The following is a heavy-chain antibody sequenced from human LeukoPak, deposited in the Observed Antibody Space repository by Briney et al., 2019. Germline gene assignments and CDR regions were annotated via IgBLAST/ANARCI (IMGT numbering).Heavy chain of an antibody. CDR3: ARGPYGDYDYYYYYGMDV. V-gene: IGHV3-30*04. Sequence: GGSLRLSCVASGFTFSSYAMHWVRQAPGKGLEWVAVISYDGSNKYYADSVKGRFTISRDNSKNTLYLQMNSLRAEDTAVYYCARGPYGDYDYYYYYGMDVWGQGTTVTVSS. D-gene: IGHD4-17*01. CDR2: ISYDGSNK. CDR1: GFTFSSYA. J-gene: IGHJ6*02.